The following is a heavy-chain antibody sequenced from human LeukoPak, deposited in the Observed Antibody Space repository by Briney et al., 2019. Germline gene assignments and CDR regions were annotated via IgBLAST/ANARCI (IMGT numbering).Heavy chain of an antibody. J-gene: IGHJ3*02. CDR2: INSDGSST. CDR3: AKAVAGTPNDAFDI. D-gene: IGHD6-19*01. CDR1: GFTFSSYW. V-gene: IGHV3-74*01. Sequence: GGSLRLSCAASGFTFSSYWMHWVRQAPGKGLVWVSRINSDGSSTSYADSVKGRFTISRDNSKNTLYLQMNSLRAEDTAVYYCAKAVAGTPNDAFDIWGQGTMVTVSS.